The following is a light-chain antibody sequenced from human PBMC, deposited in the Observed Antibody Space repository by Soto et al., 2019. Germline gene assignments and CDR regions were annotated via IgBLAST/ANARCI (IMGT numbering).Light chain of an antibody. CDR1: SSDIGVYNY. CDR2: DVT. Sequence: QSALTQPRSVSGSPGQSVTISCTGTSSDIGVYNYVSWYQQLPGKAPKLLISDVTKRPSGVPGRFSGSKSGNTASLTISGLQAEDEADYYCCSYAGAYIYVFGTGTKVSVL. CDR3: CSYAGAYIYV. V-gene: IGLV2-11*01. J-gene: IGLJ1*01.